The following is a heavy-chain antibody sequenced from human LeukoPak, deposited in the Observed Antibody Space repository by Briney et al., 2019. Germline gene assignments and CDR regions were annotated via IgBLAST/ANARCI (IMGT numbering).Heavy chain of an antibody. CDR2: IYPRDGST. Sequence: ASVTVSCTASGYTFTSNYIHWVRQAPGQGLEWMGMIYPRDGSTSYAQKFQGRVTVTRDTSTSTVHMELSGLRSEDTAVYYCARDQEGFDYWGQGTLVTVSS. CDR1: GYTFTSNY. J-gene: IGHJ4*02. CDR3: ARDQEGFDY. V-gene: IGHV1-46*01.